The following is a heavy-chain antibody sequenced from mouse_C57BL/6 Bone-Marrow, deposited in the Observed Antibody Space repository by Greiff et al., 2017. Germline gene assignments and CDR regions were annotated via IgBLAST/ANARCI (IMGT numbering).Heavy chain of an antibody. V-gene: IGHV1-64*01. CDR2: IHPNSGST. D-gene: IGHD1-1*01. CDR1: GYTFTSYW. J-gene: IGHJ2*01. Sequence: QVQLQQPGAELVKPGASVKLSCKASGYTFTSYWMHWVKQRPGQGLEWIGMIHPNSGSTNYNEKFKSKATLTVDKSSSTAYMQLSSLTSEDSAVYYCARREVLLPSVERYFDYWGQGTTLTVSS. CDR3: ARREVLLPSVERYFDY.